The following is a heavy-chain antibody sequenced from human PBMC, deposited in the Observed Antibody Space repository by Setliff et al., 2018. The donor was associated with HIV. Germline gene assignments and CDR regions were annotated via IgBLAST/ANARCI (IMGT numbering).Heavy chain of an antibody. CDR3: MRGRSITIFGVAYFDF. J-gene: IGHJ4*02. Sequence: SETLSLTCAVSGCSISTAYYWGWIRQPPGKGLEWIGSVYHSGTTYYNPSLKSRVTISVDMSNNRFSLKVTSVTAADTAVYYCMRGRSITIFGVAYFDFWGQGTQVTVSS. V-gene: IGHV4-38-2*01. CDR1: GCSISTAYY. D-gene: IGHD3-3*01. CDR2: VYHSGTT.